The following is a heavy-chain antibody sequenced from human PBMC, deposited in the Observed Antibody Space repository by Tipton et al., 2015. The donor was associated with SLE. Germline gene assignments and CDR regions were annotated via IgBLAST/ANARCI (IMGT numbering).Heavy chain of an antibody. Sequence: QVQLVQSGGGVVRPGRSLRLSCAVYGGSFNGYFWTWIRQPPGKGLEWIGEIIHSGVTNYNPSLRSRVTISVDVSKNQVSLKLSSVTAADTAVYYCARVAPAEVFDYWGQGTLVTVSS. CDR3: ARVAPAEVFDY. CDR1: GGSFNGYF. V-gene: IGHV4-34*12. CDR2: IIHSGVT. J-gene: IGHJ4*02. D-gene: IGHD2-2*01.